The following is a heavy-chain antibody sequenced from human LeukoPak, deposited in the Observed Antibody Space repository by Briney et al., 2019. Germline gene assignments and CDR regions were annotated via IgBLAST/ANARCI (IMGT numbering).Heavy chain of an antibody. CDR2: IYYSGST. J-gene: IGHJ4*02. CDR3: ARDVEMATLFDY. CDR1: GGSISSRSYY. V-gene: IGHV4-39*07. Sequence: SETLSRTCTVSGGSISSRSYYWGWIRQPPGKGLEWIGSIYYSGSTYYNPSLKSRVTISVDTSKNQFSLKLSSVTAADTAVYYCARDVEMATLFDYWGQGTLVTVSS. D-gene: IGHD5-24*01.